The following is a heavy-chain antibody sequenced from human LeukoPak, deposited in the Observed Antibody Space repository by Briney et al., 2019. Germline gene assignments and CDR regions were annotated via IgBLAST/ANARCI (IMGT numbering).Heavy chain of an antibody. D-gene: IGHD6-13*01. V-gene: IGHV5-51*01. CDR2: IYPDDSDT. CDR3: ARSYSSSWSNLGY. J-gene: IGHJ4*02. CDR1: DYSFANYW. Sequence: GAALQISCKAADYSFANYWIGWRRQLPGKGLERRGIIYPDDSDTRYSPSFQGQVTISADKSISTAYLQWISLKASDSAMYYCARSYSSSWSNLGYWGQGTLVTVSS.